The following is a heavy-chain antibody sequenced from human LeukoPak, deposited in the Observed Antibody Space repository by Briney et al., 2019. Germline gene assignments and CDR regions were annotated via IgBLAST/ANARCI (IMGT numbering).Heavy chain of an antibody. CDR2: IYSGGCT. CDR1: GFTVSSNY. CDR3: QRDSNLACPLDY. Sequence: PGGSLRLSCAASGFTVSSNYMSWVRQAPGRGREWVSGIYSGGCTYYVDSVTGQSTLPRANPKNKPYLPMNALRAGDGPGYDCQRDSNLACPLDYWGQGTLVTVSS. V-gene: IGHV3-53*01. J-gene: IGHJ4*02.